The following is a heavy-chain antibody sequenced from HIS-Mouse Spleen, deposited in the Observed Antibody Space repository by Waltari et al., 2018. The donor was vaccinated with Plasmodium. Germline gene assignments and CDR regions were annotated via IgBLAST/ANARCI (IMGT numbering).Heavy chain of an antibody. J-gene: IGHJ4*02. CDR1: GFTFRSSA. D-gene: IGHD3-9*01. CDR3: AKTIKYYDILTGYPFDY. Sequence: EVQLLESGGGLVQPGGSLRLSCAASGFTFRSSAISWVRQAPGKGLEWVSAISGSGGSTYYADSVKGRFTISRDNSKNTLYLQMNSLRAEDTAVYYCAKTIKYYDILTGYPFDYWGQGTLVTVSS. CDR2: ISGSGGST. V-gene: IGHV3-23*01.